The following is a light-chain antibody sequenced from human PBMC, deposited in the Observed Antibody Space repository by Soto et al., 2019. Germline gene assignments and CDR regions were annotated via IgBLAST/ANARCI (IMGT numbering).Light chain of an antibody. J-gene: IGKJ1*01. CDR2: GAS. Sequence: EHVFTRSTGTLSFSPGERATLSCTPSQSVSSSYLAWYQQKPGQAPRLLIYGASSRATGIPDRFSGSGSGTDFTLTISRLEPEDFAVYYCQQYGNSPWTFGQGTKVDIK. CDR3: QQYGNSPWT. V-gene: IGKV3-20*01. CDR1: QSVSSSY.